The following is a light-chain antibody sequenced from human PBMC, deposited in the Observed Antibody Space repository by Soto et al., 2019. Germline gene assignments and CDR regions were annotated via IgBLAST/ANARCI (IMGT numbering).Light chain of an antibody. Sequence: DIRLTQSPSTLSVSVGDRVTITCRASQSISDRLAWYQQKSGKAPRLLIYRASSLENGVPSRFSGSGSGTEFTLTISSLQPDDVATYYCHQYDVYSAITFGQGTKLDI. CDR3: HQYDVYSAIT. CDR2: RAS. CDR1: QSISDR. J-gene: IGKJ2*01. V-gene: IGKV1-5*03.